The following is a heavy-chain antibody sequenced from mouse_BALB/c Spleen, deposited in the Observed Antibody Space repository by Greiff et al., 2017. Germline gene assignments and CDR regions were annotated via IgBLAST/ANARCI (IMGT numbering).Heavy chain of an antibody. V-gene: IGHV5-12-2*01. D-gene: IGHD2-3*01. CDR1: GFTFSSYT. CDR2: ISNGGGSP. Sequence: EVQGVESGGGLVQPGGSLKLSCAASGFTFSSYTMSWVRQTPEKRLEWVAYISNGGGSPYYPDTVKGRFTISRDNAKNTLYLQMSSLKSEDTAMYYCARFYEGFAYWGQGTLVTVSA. J-gene: IGHJ3*01. CDR3: ARFYEGFAY.